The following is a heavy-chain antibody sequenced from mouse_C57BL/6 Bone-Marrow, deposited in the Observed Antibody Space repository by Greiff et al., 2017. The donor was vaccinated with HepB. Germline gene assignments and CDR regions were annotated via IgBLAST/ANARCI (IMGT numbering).Heavy chain of an antibody. J-gene: IGHJ1*03. CDR1: GYTFTDYY. CDR3: ARGRHWYFDV. CDR2: IYPGSGNT. V-gene: IGHV1-76*01. D-gene: IGHD1-2*01. Sequence: VQLVESGAELVRPGASVKLSCKASGYTFTDYYINWVKQRPGQGLEWIARIYPGSGNTYYNEKFKGKATLTAEKSSSTAYMQLSSLTSEDSAVYFCARGRHWYFDVWGTGTTVTVSS.